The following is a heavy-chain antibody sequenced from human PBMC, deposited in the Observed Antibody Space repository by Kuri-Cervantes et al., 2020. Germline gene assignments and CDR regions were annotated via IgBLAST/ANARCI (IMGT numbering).Heavy chain of an antibody. V-gene: IGHV4-59*01. CDR2: IYYSGST. CDR3: ARDGPHYGSGIIKREDAFDI. CDR1: GGSISSYY. D-gene: IGHD3-10*01. Sequence: SETLSLTCTVSGGSISSYYWSWIRQPPGKGLEWIGYIYYSGSTNYNPSLKSRVTISVDTSKNQFSLKLSSVTAADTAVYYCARDGPHYGSGIIKREDAFDIWGQGTMVTVSS. J-gene: IGHJ3*02.